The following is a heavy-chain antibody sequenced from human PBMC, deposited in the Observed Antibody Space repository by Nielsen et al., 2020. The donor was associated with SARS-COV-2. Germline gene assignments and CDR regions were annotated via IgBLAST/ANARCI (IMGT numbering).Heavy chain of an antibody. D-gene: IGHD6-19*01. CDR3: ARVPPGLGSSGWYRGNAFDI. J-gene: IGHJ3*02. V-gene: IGHV4-39*01. CDR2: IYYSGST. Sequence: WIRQPPGKGLEWIGSIYYSGSTYYNPSLKSRVTISVDTSKNQFSLKLSSVTAADTAVYYCARVPPGLGSSGWYRGNAFDIWGQGTMVTVSS.